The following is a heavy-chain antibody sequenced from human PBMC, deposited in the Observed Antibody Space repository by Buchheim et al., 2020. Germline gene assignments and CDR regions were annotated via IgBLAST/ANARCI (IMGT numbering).Heavy chain of an antibody. V-gene: IGHV1-69*01. CDR2: IIPIFGTA. J-gene: IGHJ4*02. CDR3: AASSRPPYYDFWSGYSNFDY. Sequence: QVQLVQSGAEVKKPGSSVKVSCKASGGTFSSYAISWVRQAPGQGLEWMGGIIPIFGTANYAQKFQGRVTITADDSTRTAYMELSSLRSEDTAVYYCAASSRPPYYDFWSGYSNFDYWGQGTL. CDR1: GGTFSSYA. D-gene: IGHD3-3*01.